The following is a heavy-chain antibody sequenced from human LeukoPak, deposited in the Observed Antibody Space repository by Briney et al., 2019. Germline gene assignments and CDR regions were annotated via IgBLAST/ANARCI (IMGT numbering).Heavy chain of an antibody. J-gene: IGHJ5*02. D-gene: IGHD2-21*02. V-gene: IGHV4-30-4*01. CDR2: IYYSGST. CDR3: ARGGIVVVTAIDNWFDP. Sequence: SETLSLTCTVSGGSISSGDYYWSWLRQPPGKGLEWIGYIYYSGSTYYNPSLKSRVTISVDTSKNQFSLKLSSVTAADTAVYYCARGGIVVVTAIDNWFDPWGQGTLVTVSS. CDR1: GGSISSGDYY.